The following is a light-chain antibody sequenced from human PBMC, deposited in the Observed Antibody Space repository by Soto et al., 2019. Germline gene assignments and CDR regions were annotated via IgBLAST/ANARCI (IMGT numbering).Light chain of an antibody. CDR1: SSDIGDYDY. CDR2: DVT. V-gene: IGLV2-14*01. J-gene: IGLJ2*01. CDR3: CSYTDSALDVV. Sequence: QSALTQPASVSGSPGQSITISCTGTSSDIGDYDYVSWYQHLPGKAPKLLIFDVTHQPSGVSDRFSGSKSGNTASLTISGVRPEDEADYYCCSYTDSALDVVFGGGTKLTVL.